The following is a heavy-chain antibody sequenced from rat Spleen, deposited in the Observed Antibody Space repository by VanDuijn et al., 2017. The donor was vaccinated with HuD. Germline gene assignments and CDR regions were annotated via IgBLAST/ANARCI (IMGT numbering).Heavy chain of an antibody. CDR3: VTTYFGYGYFDY. CDR1: GFTFSDYA. CDR2: IVFDSSGI. V-gene: IGHV5S10*01. D-gene: IGHD1-9*01. J-gene: IGHJ2*01. Sequence: EVQLVESGGGLVQPGSSLKLSCAASGFTFSDYAMAWVRQSPEKGLEWVATIVFDSSGIYYRNSVKGRFTLSRDNTRNTLYLQMDSLKSEDTATYYCVTTYFGYGYFDYWGQGVLVTVSS.